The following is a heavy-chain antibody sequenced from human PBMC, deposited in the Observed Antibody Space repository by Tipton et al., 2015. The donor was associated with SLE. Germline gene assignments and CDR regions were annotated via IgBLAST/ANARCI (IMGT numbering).Heavy chain of an antibody. Sequence: TLSLTCTVSGGSISSGTYYWNWIRQPAGKGLEWIGRVFISGSTYYNPSLKSRVTISIDTSNNQFSLRLTSVTAADTAVYFCARVGDYYNSGSRVFDHWGQGFLVTVSS. CDR1: GGSISSGTYY. CDR2: VFISGST. D-gene: IGHD3-10*01. J-gene: IGHJ4*02. V-gene: IGHV4-61*02. CDR3: ARVGDYYNSGSRVFDH.